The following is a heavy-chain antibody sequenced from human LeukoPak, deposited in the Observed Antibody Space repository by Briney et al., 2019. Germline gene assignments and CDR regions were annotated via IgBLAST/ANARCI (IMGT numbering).Heavy chain of an antibody. Sequence: NPSETLSLTCTVSGGSISNYYWSWVRPPPGKGLEWIGYIYYSGSTNYNPCLKSRVTISVDTSKNQFSLKLSSVTAADTAMYYCARRSCSSTSCYVGFHMRAAFDIWGQGTMVTVSS. J-gene: IGHJ3*02. D-gene: IGHD2-2*01. CDR2: IYYSGST. CDR1: GGSISNYY. CDR3: ARRSCSSTSCYVGFHMRAAFDI. V-gene: IGHV4-59*01.